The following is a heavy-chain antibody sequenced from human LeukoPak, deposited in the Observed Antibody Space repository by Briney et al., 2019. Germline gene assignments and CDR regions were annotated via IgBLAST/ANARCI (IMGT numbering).Heavy chain of an antibody. Sequence: SETLSLTCAVYGGSFSGYYWSWIRQPPGKGLEWIGEINHSGSTNYNPSLKSRVTISVDTSKNQFSLKLSSVTAADTAVYYCARGSRVRGVSDYWGQGTLVTVSS. CDR2: INHSGST. CDR1: GGSFSGYY. D-gene: IGHD3-10*01. V-gene: IGHV4-34*01. J-gene: IGHJ4*02. CDR3: ARGSRVRGVSDY.